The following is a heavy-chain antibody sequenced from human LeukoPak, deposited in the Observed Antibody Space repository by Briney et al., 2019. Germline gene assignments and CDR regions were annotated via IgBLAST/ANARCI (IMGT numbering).Heavy chain of an antibody. CDR1: GFTFSSYE. CDR2: ISSSGSTI. J-gene: IGHJ4*02. D-gene: IGHD3-10*01. V-gene: IGHV3-48*03. CDR3: ARGDYYGSGSYFDY. Sequence: GGSLRLSCAASGFTFSSYEMNWVRQAPGKGLEWVSYISSSGSTIYYADSVKGRFTISRDNAKNSLYLQMNSLRAEDTAVYYCARGDYYGSGSYFDYWGQGTLVTVSS.